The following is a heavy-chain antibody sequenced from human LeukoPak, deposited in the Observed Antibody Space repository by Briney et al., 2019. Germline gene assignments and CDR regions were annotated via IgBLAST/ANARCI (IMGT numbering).Heavy chain of an antibody. CDR3: ARGVVGAPGYYYYMDV. J-gene: IGHJ6*03. D-gene: IGHD1-26*01. V-gene: IGHV1-18*01. Sequence: ASVKVSCKASGYTFTSYGISWVRQAPGQGLEWMGWISAYNGNTNYAQKLQGRVTMTTDTSTSTAYMDLRSLRSDDTAVYYCARGVVGAPGYYYYMDVWGKGTTVTVSS. CDR2: ISAYNGNT. CDR1: GYTFTSYG.